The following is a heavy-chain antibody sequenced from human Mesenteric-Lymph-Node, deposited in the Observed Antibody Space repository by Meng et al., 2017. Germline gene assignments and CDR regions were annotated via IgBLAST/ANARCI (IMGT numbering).Heavy chain of an antibody. CDR2: IHPNGDT. J-gene: IGHJ4*02. V-gene: IGHV1-2*02. D-gene: IGHD4-17*01. CDR1: GYTFTGYY. Sequence: ASVKVSCKTSGYTFTGYYLHWVRRAPGQGLEWVGWIHPNGDTTYAQKFQGRVTMTRDTSISTAYMELSRLRSDDTAVYYCARDKSGDSVDYWGQGTLVTVSS. CDR3: ARDKSGDSVDY.